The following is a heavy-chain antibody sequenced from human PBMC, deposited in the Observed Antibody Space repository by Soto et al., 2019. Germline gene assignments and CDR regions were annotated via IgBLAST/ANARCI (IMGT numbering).Heavy chain of an antibody. J-gene: IGHJ6*02. CDR2: ITHGGST. V-gene: IGHV4-34*01. Sequence: PSETLSLTCGMYGGSFSAYSWTWLRQSPGKGLEWIGEITHGGSTDYNPALKSRLVMSVDTSKNQFSLRVTSVTAADAAVYFCARARFDSWSHIYYGLDVWGQGTTVTVSS. D-gene: IGHD3-3*01. CDR1: GGSFSAYS. CDR3: ARARFDSWSHIYYGLDV.